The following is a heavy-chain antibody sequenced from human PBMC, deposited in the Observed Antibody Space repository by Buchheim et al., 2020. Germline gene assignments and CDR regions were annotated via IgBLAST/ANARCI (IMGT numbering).Heavy chain of an antibody. D-gene: IGHD1-26*01. CDR2: IYWNDDK. V-gene: IGHV2-5*01. CDR3: ARVGATYWYFDL. J-gene: IGHJ2*01. CDR1: GFSLSTSGVG. Sequence: QITLQESGPTLVKPTQTLTLTCTFSGFSLSTSGVGVVWIRQPPGKALECLPLIYWNDDKRYSPSLKSRLTITQDTSKNQLVLTMTIMDPVDTATYYCARVGATYWYFDLWGRGTL.